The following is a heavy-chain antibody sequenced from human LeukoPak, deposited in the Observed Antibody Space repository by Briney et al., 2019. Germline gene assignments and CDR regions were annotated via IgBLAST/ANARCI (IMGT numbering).Heavy chain of an antibody. V-gene: IGHV1-3*01. CDR1: GYTFTSYA. Sequence: ASVKVSCKASGYTFTSYAMHWVRQAPGQRLEWMGWINAGNGNTKYSQKFQGRVTITRDTSASTAYMELSSLRSEDTAVYYCARGVAARRVVFDIWGQGTMVTVSS. D-gene: IGHD6-6*01. J-gene: IGHJ3*02. CDR2: INAGNGNT. CDR3: ARGVAARRVVFDI.